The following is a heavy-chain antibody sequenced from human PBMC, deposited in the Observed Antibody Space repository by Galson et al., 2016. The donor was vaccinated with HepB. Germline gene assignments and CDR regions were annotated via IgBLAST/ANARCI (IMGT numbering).Heavy chain of an antibody. CDR3: AKDAGMEVAATGLFDS. D-gene: IGHD6-19*01. Sequence: SLRLSCAASGFTFDDYAMHWVRQAPGKGLEWVSGISFNSYNIAYADSVKGRFTISGDNAKNSLYLQMNSLRAEDTALYYCAKDAGMEVAATGLFDSWGQGTLVTVSS. CDR1: GFTFDDYA. CDR2: ISFNSYNI. J-gene: IGHJ4*02. V-gene: IGHV3-9*01.